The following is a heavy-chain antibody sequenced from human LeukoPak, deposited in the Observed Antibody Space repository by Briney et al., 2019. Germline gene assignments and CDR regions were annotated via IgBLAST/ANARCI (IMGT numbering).Heavy chain of an antibody. V-gene: IGHV3-30*14. CDR3: ASDSPDAYGDYGLT. CDR2: VSFDGRNK. Sequence: GGSLRLSCAASGFTFSSYNMNWVRQAPGKGLEWVSFVSFDGRNKNYADSVRGRFTISRDNSKNTLYLQMNSLRAEDTAVYYCASDSPDAYGDYGLTWGQGTLVTVSS. CDR1: GFTFSSYN. J-gene: IGHJ5*02. D-gene: IGHD4-17*01.